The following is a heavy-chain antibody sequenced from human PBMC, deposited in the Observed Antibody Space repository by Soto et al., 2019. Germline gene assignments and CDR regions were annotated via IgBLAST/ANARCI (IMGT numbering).Heavy chain of an antibody. CDR2: ISKDGSHK. V-gene: IGHV3-30*04. CDR1: GFSFSRYA. CDR3: ARSRSGAVADSFDF. D-gene: IGHD3-10*01. Sequence: GGSLRLSCAASGFSFSRYAIHWVRQAPGKGLEWVAVISKDGSHKYYLDSVKGRFTISRDNSKNVLYLQMNSLRDEDTAVYYCARSRSGAVADSFDFWGQGTLVTVSS. J-gene: IGHJ4*02.